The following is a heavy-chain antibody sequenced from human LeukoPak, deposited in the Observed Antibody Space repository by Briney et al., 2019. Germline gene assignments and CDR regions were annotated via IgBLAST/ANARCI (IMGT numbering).Heavy chain of an antibody. CDR1: GFTFSSYG. D-gene: IGHD5-18*01. Sequence: GRSLRLSCAASGFTFSSYGMHWVRQAPGKGLEWVAVISYDGSNKYYADSVKGRFTISRDNSKNTLYLQMNSLRAEDTAVYYCAKSLQLWLQGTPIDYWGQGTLVTVSS. V-gene: IGHV3-30*18. J-gene: IGHJ4*02. CDR2: ISYDGSNK. CDR3: AKSLQLWLQGTPIDY.